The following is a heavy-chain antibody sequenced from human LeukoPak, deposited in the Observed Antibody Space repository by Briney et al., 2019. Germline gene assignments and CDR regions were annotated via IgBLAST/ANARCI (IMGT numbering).Heavy chain of an antibody. CDR3: ARHPPMGSVDY. J-gene: IGHJ4*02. D-gene: IGHD1-26*01. CDR2: IYYSGSP. CDR1: GGSINSYY. V-gene: IGHV4-59*08. Sequence: SETLSLTCTVSGGSINSYYWSWIRQPPGKGLEWIGDIYYSGSPNYNPSLKSRVTISVDTSKNQFSLKLSSVTAADTAVYYCARHPPMGSVDYWGQGTLVTVSS.